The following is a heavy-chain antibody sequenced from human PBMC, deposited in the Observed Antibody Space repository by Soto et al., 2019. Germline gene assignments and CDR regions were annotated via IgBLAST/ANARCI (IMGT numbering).Heavy chain of an antibody. CDR1: GGSISGYY. Sequence: QVQLQESGPGLVKPSETLSLTCTVSGGSISGYYWSWIRQPPGKGLEWIGYIYYTGRTNYNPSLKSRVTIALDMSKNQFSLRLNSVTAADTAVYYCVRSFQGLDWGQGTLVTVSS. CDR3: VRSFQGLD. J-gene: IGHJ4*02. V-gene: IGHV4-59*01. D-gene: IGHD4-17*01. CDR2: IYYTGRT.